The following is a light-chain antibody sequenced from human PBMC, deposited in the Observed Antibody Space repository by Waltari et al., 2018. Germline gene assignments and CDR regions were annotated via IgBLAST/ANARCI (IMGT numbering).Light chain of an antibody. CDR2: NNF. Sequence: QSVLTQPPSASGTPRQRVITSRSGSNSNIGRKTVNWYQQFPGAAPTHLVYNNFQRPSGVPNRFSASKSGTSASLAILGVRPEDEADYYCATWDDRLNGPVFGGGTKLTVL. CDR3: ATWDDRLNGPV. CDR1: NSNIGRKT. J-gene: IGLJ2*01. V-gene: IGLV1-44*01.